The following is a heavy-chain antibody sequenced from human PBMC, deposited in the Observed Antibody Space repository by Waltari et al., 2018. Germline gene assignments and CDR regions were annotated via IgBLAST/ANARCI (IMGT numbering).Heavy chain of an antibody. J-gene: IGHJ5*02. Sequence: QLQLQESGPGLVKPSETLSLTCTVSGGSISSSSYYWGWIRQPPGKGLEWIGSIYYSGSTYYNPSLKSRVTISVDTSKNQFSLKLSSVTAADTAVYYWARGIVGATSDWFDPWGQGTLVTVSS. CDR3: ARGIVGATSDWFDP. D-gene: IGHD1-26*01. CDR1: GGSISSSSYY. V-gene: IGHV4-39*07. CDR2: IYYSGST.